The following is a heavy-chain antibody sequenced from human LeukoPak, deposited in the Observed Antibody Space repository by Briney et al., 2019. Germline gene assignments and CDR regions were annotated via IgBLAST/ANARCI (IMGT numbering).Heavy chain of an antibody. CDR2: INPNSGGT. CDR3: ARDQYDTMVRGDFDY. Sequence: GASVKVSCKASGYTFTGYHMHWVRQAPGQGLEWMGWINPNSGGTNYAQKFQGRVTMTRDTSISTAYMELSRLRSDDTAVYYCARDQYDTMVRGDFDYWGQGTLVTVSS. CDR1: GYTFTGYH. D-gene: IGHD3-10*01. V-gene: IGHV1-2*02. J-gene: IGHJ4*02.